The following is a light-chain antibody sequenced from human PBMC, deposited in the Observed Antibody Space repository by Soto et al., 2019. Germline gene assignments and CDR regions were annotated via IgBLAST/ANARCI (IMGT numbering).Light chain of an antibody. V-gene: IGKV3-20*01. CDR2: GAF. Sequence: EVVLTQSPGTLSLSPGERATLSCRASQSVRTSDVTWYQHQPGQAPRLLIYGAFNRATDIPDRFSGSGSGTDFTLTISRLEAEDFAVYYCQHCGISRYTFGQGTRLEIK. J-gene: IGKJ2*01. CDR1: QSVRTSD. CDR3: QHCGISRYT.